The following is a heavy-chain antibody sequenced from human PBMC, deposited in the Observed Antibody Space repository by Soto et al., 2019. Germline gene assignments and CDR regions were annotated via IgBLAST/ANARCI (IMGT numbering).Heavy chain of an antibody. CDR2: ISSSSSTI. D-gene: IGHD3-10*01. CDR3: ARDDLLWFGELSPGGYFDY. Sequence: GGSLRLSCAASGFTFSSYSMNWVRQAPGKGLEWVSYISSSSSTIYYADSVKGRFTISRDNSKNTLYLQMNSLRAEDTAVYYCARDDLLWFGELSPGGYFDYWGQGT. CDR1: GFTFSSYS. V-gene: IGHV3-48*01. J-gene: IGHJ4*02.